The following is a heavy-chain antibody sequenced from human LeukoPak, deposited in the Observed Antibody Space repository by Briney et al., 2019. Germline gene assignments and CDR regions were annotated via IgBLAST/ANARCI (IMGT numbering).Heavy chain of an antibody. Sequence: PSETLSLTCAVYGGSFSGYYWSWIRQPPGKGLEWIGYIWPSGSTNYSPSLSGRVAISLDKSRNHFTLMVTAVTAADTAFYYCARKGPEHLPTYFDHWGRGILVTVSS. V-gene: IGHV4-34*01. D-gene: IGHD2-21*01. CDR3: ARKGPEHLPTYFDH. CDR1: GGSFSGYY. J-gene: IGHJ4*02. CDR2: IWPSGST.